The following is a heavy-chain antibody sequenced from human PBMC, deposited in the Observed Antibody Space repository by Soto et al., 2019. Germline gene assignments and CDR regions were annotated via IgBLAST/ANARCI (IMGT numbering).Heavy chain of an antibody. V-gene: IGHV4-39*01. CDR3: AGHSNCNYGLYYFDY. CDR1: GGSISSSSYY. CDR2: IYYSGST. J-gene: IGHJ4*02. D-gene: IGHD1-7*01. Sequence: PSETLSLTCTVSGGSISSSSYYWGWIRQPPGKGLEWIGYIYYSGSTNYNPSLKSRVTMSVDTSKNQFSLKMSSAIAADTVVHYCAGHSNCNYGLYYFDYWGLGALVTVSS.